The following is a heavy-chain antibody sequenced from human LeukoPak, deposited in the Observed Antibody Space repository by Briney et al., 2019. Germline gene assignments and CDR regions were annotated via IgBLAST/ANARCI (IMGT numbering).Heavy chain of an antibody. D-gene: IGHD3-22*01. CDR2: VNPSGGSP. CDR3: ARRADSSGNQYNWFDP. J-gene: IGHJ5*02. Sequence: ASVKVSCKVSGSTLTEFSMHWVRQAPGQGLEWMGLVNPSGGSPGYAQKFQGRVTMTRDTSTSTVYMELSSLRSEDTAVYYCARRADSSGNQYNWFDPWGQGTLVTVSS. V-gene: IGHV1-46*01. CDR1: GSTLTEFS.